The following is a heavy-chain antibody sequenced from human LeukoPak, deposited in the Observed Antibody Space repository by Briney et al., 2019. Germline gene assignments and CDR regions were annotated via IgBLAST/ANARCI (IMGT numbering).Heavy chain of an antibody. D-gene: IGHD2-15*01. CDR3: ASHCSGGTCYRYYFDN. Sequence: SETLSLTCTVSGGSISSSTYYWSWIRQHPGKGLEWIGYIYYTGSTYYNPSLKSRASISVDTSNNQFSLKLSSVSAADTAVYYCASHCSGGTCYRYYFDNWGQGTLVTVSS. V-gene: IGHV4-31*03. CDR1: GGSISSSTYY. CDR2: IYYTGST. J-gene: IGHJ4*02.